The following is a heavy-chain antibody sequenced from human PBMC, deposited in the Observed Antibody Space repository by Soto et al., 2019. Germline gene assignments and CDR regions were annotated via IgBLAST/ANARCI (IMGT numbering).Heavy chain of an antibody. Sequence: QVQLVESGGGVVQPGRSLRLSCAASGFTFSSYAMHWVRQAPGKGLEWVAVLWYDGTNKYYPDSAKGRFTISRDNSKNTLYLQMNSLRVEDTAVYYCARDPATTTLGYFDLWGRGTLVTVSS. J-gene: IGHJ2*01. V-gene: IGHV3-33*01. CDR1: GFTFSSYA. CDR2: LWYDGTNK. D-gene: IGHD1-7*01. CDR3: ARDPATTTLGYFDL.